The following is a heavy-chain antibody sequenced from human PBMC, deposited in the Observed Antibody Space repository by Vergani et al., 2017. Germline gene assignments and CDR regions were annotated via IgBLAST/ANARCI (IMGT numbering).Heavy chain of an antibody. J-gene: IGHJ4*02. CDR3: VRDPEYSTFES. D-gene: IGHD6-6*01. V-gene: IGHV3-48*01. CDR2: IGVSDNSI. CDR1: GFPFSAYS. Sequence: EVQLVESGGGLVQPGRSLRLSCAASGFPFSAYSMNWVRQTPGKGLEWISYIGVSDNSIYYADSVMGRFAISRDNARNLLFLQMNSLRADDSALYFCVRDPEYSTFESWGQGTLVTV.